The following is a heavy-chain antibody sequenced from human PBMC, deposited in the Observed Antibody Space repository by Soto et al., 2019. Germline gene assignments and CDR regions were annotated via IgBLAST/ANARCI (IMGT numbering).Heavy chain of an antibody. D-gene: IGHD3-10*01. CDR2: IVVGSGNT. CDR3: AADNGSGSSPFDY. V-gene: IGHV1-58*01. J-gene: IGHJ4*02. Sequence: ASVKVSCKASGFTFTSSAVQWVRQSRGQRLEWIGWIVVGSGNTNYAQKFQERVTITRDMSTSTAYMELSSLRSEDTAVYYCAADNGSGSSPFDYWGQGTLVTVSS. CDR1: GFTFTSSA.